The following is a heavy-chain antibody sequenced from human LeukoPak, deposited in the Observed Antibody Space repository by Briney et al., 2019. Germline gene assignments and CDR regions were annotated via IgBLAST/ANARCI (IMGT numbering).Heavy chain of an antibody. CDR2: ISYDGSNK. D-gene: IGHD5-24*01. V-gene: IGHV3-30*03. Sequence: GRSLRLSCAASGFTFSSYGMHWVRQAPGKGLEWVAVISYDGSNKYYADSVKGRFTISRDNSKNTLYLQMNSLRAEDTAVYYCGRVGDGYNDNYWGQGTLVTVSS. CDR3: GRVGDGYNDNY. J-gene: IGHJ4*02. CDR1: GFTFSSYG.